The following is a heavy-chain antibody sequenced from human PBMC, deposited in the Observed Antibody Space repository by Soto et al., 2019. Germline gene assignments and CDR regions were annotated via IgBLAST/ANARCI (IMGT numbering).Heavy chain of an antibody. Sequence: SETPSLTCAVYGGSFSGYYWSWIRQPPGKGLEWIGEINHSGSTSYNPSLKSRVTISVDTSKNQFSLKLSSVTAADTAVYYCARVRDYDFWSGYYGFDYWGQGTLVTVSS. J-gene: IGHJ4*02. CDR3: ARVRDYDFWSGYYGFDY. D-gene: IGHD3-3*01. CDR1: GGSFSGYY. V-gene: IGHV4-34*01. CDR2: INHSGST.